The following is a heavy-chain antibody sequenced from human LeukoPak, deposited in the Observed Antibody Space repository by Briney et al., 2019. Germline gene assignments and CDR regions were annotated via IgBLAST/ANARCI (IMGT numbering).Heavy chain of an antibody. D-gene: IGHD3-22*01. CDR2: ISYDGSNK. CDR1: GFTFSSYA. V-gene: IGHV3-30*03. Sequence: PGRSLRLSCAASGFTFSSYAMHWVRQAPGKGLEWVAVISYDGSNKYYADSVKGRFTISRDNSKSTLYLQMNGLRAEDTAVYYCARDNYDISGYYVFDPWGQGTLVTVSS. J-gene: IGHJ5*02. CDR3: ARDNYDISGYYVFDP.